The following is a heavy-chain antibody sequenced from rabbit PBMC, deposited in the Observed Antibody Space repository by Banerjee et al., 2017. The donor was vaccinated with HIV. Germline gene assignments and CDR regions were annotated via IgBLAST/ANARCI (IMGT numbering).Heavy chain of an antibody. CDR3: ARGSAAMAMVITGFYLTL. V-gene: IGHV1S40*01. Sequence: QSLEESGGDMVKPGASLTLTCTASGLSFSTTYYICWVRQAPGKGLEWIGCGYPDGIGSTAYASWAKGRFTISKSSSSTVTLQMTSLTAADTATYFCARGSAAMAMVITGFYLTLWGPGTLVTVS. CDR2: GYPDGIGST. CDR1: GLSFSTTYY. D-gene: IGHD2-1*01. J-gene: IGHJ4*01.